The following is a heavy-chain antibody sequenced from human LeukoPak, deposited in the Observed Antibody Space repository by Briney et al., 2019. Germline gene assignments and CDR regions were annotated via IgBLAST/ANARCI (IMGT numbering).Heavy chain of an antibody. CDR2: IWYDGSNK. Sequence: GGSLRLSCAASGFTFSSYGMHWVRQAPGKGLEWVAVIWYDGSNKYYADSVKGRFTISRDNSKNTLYLQMNSLRAEDTAVYYCAKAQLERGFYAFDIWGQGTMVTVSS. J-gene: IGHJ3*02. CDR3: AKAQLERGFYAFDI. D-gene: IGHD1-1*01. V-gene: IGHV3-33*06. CDR1: GFTFSSYG.